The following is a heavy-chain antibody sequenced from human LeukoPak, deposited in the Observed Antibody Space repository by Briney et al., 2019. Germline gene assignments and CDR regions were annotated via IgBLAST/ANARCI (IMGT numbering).Heavy chain of an antibody. V-gene: IGHV1-2*02. D-gene: IGHD6-19*01. CDR3: ARGIAVAGNDY. J-gene: IGHJ4*02. CDR2: INPNSGAT. CDR1: GYTFTGYY. Sequence: ASVKVSCKASGYTFTGYYLHWVRQAPGQGLEWMGWINPNSGATDYAQKFQDRVTVTRDTSISTAYMDRSGLTSDDTAVYYCARGIAVAGNDYWGQGTLVTVSS.